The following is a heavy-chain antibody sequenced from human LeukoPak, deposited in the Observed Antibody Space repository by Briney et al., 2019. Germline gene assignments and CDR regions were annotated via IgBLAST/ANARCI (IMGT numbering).Heavy chain of an antibody. D-gene: IGHD6-19*01. V-gene: IGHV5-51*01. CDR2: IYPGDSDT. J-gene: IGHJ4*02. CDR1: GYSFTSYW. Sequence: GESLKISCKGSGYSFTSYWIGWVRQMPGKGLEWMGIIYPGDSDTRYSPPFQGQVTISADKTISTAYLQWSSLKASDTAMYCCARPLWAGRAVAGLGGFDYWGQGTLVTVSS. CDR3: ARPLWAGRAVAGLGGFDY.